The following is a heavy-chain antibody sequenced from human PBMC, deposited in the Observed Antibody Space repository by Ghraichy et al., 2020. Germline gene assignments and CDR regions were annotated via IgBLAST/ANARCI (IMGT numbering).Heavy chain of an antibody. J-gene: IGHJ5*02. D-gene: IGHD3-3*01. CDR1: GYSIISGYY. Sequence: SETLSLTCTVSGYSIISGYYWGWIRQPPGKGLEWIGSIYHSGSTYYNPSLKSRVTISVDTSKNQFSLKLSSVTAADTAVYYCARGSGITVFGVVGINWFDPWGQGTLVTVSS. V-gene: IGHV4-38-2*02. CDR3: ARGSGITVFGVVGINWFDP. CDR2: IYHSGST.